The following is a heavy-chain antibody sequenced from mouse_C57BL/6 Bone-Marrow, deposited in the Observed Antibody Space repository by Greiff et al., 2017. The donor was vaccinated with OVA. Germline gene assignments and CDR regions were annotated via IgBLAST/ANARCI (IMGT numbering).Heavy chain of an antibody. J-gene: IGHJ2*01. Sequence: QVQLKEPGAELVRPGSSVKLSCKASGYTFTSYWMDWVKQRPGQGLEWIGNIYPSDSETHYNQKFKDKATLTVDKSSSTAYMQLSSLTSEDSAVYYCAIYGSPDYWGQGTTLTVSS. CDR2: IYPSDSET. D-gene: IGHD1-1*01. V-gene: IGHV1-61*01. CDR3: AIYGSPDY. CDR1: GYTFTSYW.